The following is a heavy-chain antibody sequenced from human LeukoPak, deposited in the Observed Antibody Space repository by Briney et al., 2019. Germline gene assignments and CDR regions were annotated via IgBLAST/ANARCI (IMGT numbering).Heavy chain of an antibody. Sequence: GGSLRLSCAASGFTFSRYGIHWVRQASGKGLEWVALISYDGSNKYYADSVKGRFTISRDNSKNTLYLQMNSLRPEDTAVYHCAKGDPYGSGSYPVDYWGQGTLVTVSS. D-gene: IGHD3-10*01. CDR1: GFTFSRYG. J-gene: IGHJ4*02. V-gene: IGHV3-30*18. CDR2: ISYDGSNK. CDR3: AKGDPYGSGSYPVDY.